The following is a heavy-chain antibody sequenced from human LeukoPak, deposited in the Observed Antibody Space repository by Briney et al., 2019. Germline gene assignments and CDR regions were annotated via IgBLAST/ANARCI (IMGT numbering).Heavy chain of an antibody. J-gene: IGHJ4*02. CDR3: AIGPGGSGSQYDY. V-gene: IGHV3-74*01. Sequence: GGSLRLSWAASEFTYSSYWMHWVRQAPGKGLVWVSRINSDGSSTFYADSVKGRFTTSRDNAENTVYLQTNSLRADHTCMSYCAIGPGGSGSQYDYWGQGTLVIVSS. CDR2: INSDGSST. CDR1: EFTYSSYW. D-gene: IGHD3-10*01.